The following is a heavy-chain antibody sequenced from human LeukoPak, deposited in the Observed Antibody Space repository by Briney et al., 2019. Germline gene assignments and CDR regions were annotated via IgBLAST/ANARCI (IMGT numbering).Heavy chain of an antibody. D-gene: IGHD2-2*01. V-gene: IGHV1-8*01. CDR1: GYTFTSYD. CDR2: MNPNSGNT. CDR3: ARGVVPAAVLGY. Sequence: GASVKVSCKASGYTFTSYDINWVRPATGQGLEWMGWMNPNSGNTGYAQKFQGRVTMTRNTSISTAYMEVSSLRSGDTAVDYCARGVVPAAVLGYWGQGTLVTVSS. J-gene: IGHJ4*02.